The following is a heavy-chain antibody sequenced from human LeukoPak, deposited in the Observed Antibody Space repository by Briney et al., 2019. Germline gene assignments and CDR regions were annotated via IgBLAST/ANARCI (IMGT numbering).Heavy chain of an antibody. V-gene: IGHV3-66*01. J-gene: IGHJ6*03. CDR3: AKDGGEYYDILTGYYPRLYYMDV. CDR2: IYSGGST. D-gene: IGHD3-9*01. CDR1: GFTVSSNY. Sequence: GGSLRLSCAASGFTVSSNYMSWVRQAPGKGLEWVSVIYSGGSTYYADSVKGRFTISRDNSKNTLYLQMNSLRAEDTAVYYCAKDGGEYYDILTGYYPRLYYMDVWGKGTTVTISS.